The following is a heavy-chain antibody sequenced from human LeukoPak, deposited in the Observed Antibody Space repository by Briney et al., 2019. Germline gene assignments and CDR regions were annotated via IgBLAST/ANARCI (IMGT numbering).Heavy chain of an antibody. V-gene: IGHV3-7*01. CDR1: GFTFSTYW. J-gene: IGHJ4*02. D-gene: IGHD2-15*01. CDR2: ISPDGSDR. Sequence: GGSLRLSCVASGFTFSTYWMNWVRQAPGKGLERVGTISPDGSDRYYVDSVKGRFTISRDNAKTSLYLQINSLRADDTALYFCARGIVVVVGASDHFDYWGQGTLITVSS. CDR3: ARGIVVVVGASDHFDY.